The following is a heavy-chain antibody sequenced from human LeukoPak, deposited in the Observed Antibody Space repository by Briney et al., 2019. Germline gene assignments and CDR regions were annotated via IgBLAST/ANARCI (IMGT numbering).Heavy chain of an antibody. D-gene: IGHD5-12*01. CDR2: ISNSGNYI. CDR3: ARARPSMWIDY. Sequence: SGGSLRLSCAASGFTFSTYNMNWVRQAPGKGLEWLSSISNSGNYIYYADSVKGRLTISRDSSKNTLYLQMNSLRPEDTAVYYCARARPSMWIDYWGQGTLVTVSS. V-gene: IGHV3-21*01. J-gene: IGHJ4*02. CDR1: GFTFSTYN.